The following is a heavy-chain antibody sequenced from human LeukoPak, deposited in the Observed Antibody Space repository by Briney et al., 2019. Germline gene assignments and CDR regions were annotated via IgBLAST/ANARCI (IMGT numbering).Heavy chain of an antibody. D-gene: IGHD2-21*02. CDR2: IYYSGST. Sequence: SETLSLTCIEPGGSISSYYWCWIRAPPGRGRGRIGHIYYSGSTNYNPSIKSRVTISVDTSKIQISLKLSSVSAADTAVYYCASHSAPYCGGDCRAMAFDIWGQGTMVTVSS. J-gene: IGHJ3*02. CDR3: ASHSAPYCGGDCRAMAFDI. CDR1: GGSISSYY. V-gene: IGHV4-59*01.